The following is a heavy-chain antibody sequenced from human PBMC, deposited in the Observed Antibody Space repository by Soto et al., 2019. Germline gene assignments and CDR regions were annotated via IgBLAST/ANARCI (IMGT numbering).Heavy chain of an antibody. Sequence: QVQLVQSGAEVKKPGASVKVSCKASGYTFTSYAMHWVRQAPGQRLEWMGWINAGNGNTKYSQKFQGRVTITRDTSASTAYMELSSLRSEDTAVYYCARFLYCSSTSCLKGGGMDVWGQGTTVTVSS. CDR1: GYTFTSYA. CDR2: INAGNGNT. V-gene: IGHV1-3*01. D-gene: IGHD2-2*01. CDR3: ARFLYCSSTSCLKGGGMDV. J-gene: IGHJ6*02.